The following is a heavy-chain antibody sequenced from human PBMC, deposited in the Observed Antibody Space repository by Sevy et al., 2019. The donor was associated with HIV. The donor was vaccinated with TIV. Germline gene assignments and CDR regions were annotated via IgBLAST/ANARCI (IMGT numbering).Heavy chain of an antibody. CDR2: TKGDGSDK. V-gene: IGHV3-7*01. Sequence: GGSLRLSCAASGFTFSANWMNWVRQAPGKGLEWVANTKGDGSDKHYVDSVEGRFTISRDNAKNLLYLQMNSLRVDDTAVYYCAHETFGRFQSWGQGTLVTVSS. CDR1: GFTFSANW. D-gene: IGHD3-16*01. CDR3: AHETFGRFQS. J-gene: IGHJ4*02.